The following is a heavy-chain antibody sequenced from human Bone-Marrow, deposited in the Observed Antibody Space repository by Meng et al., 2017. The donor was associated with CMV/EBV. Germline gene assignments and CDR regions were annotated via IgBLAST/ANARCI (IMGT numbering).Heavy chain of an antibody. Sequence: ASVKVSCKASGYTFTSYDINWVRQATGQGLEWMGWMNAHSGGTAYAHKFQGRVTMTRNTSITTAYMELSSLRSEDTAVYYCARGRSGSHIWGQGTLVPVSS. CDR3: ARGRSGSHI. V-gene: IGHV1-8*01. CDR2: MNAHSGGT. CDR1: GYTFTSYD. D-gene: IGHD1-26*01. J-gene: IGHJ4*02.